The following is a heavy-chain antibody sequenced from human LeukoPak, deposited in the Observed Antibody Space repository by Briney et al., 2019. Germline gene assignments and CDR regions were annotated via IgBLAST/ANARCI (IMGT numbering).Heavy chain of an antibody. V-gene: IGHV6-1*01. J-gene: IGHJ4*02. D-gene: IGHD2-15*01. CDR3: ARDLCSGGSCYWRFDY. Sequence: SQTLSLTCAISGDTVSSNIAAWNWIRQSPSRGLEWLRRTYYRSKWNNDYAVSVKSRISINLDTSKNQFSLQLNSVTPEDTAVYYCARDLCSGGSCYWRFDYWGQGTLVTVPS. CDR1: GDTVSSNIAA. CDR2: TYYRSKWNN.